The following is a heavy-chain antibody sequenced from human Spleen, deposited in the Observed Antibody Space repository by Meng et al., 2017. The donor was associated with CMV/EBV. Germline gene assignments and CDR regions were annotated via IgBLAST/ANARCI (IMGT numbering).Heavy chain of an antibody. V-gene: IGHV4-59*01. CDR3: ARGTTTTQHYFDY. D-gene: IGHD1-7*01. CDR2: VSGSGFM. J-gene: IGHJ4*02. Sequence: GSLRLSCTVSRSTISSYYWNWIRQPPGKGLQWLGYVSGSGFMKYNPSLESRVTISRDRSRSQFFLALDSVTAADTAVYFCARGTTTTQHYFDYWGQGMLVTVSS. CDR1: RSTISSYY.